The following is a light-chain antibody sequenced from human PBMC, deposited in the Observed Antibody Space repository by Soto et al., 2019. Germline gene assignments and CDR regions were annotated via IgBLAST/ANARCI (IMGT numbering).Light chain of an antibody. Sequence: EIVMTQSPATLSMSPGETATLSCRASQSVRNNLVWYQQKPGQAPRLLIYDASTRATGIPARVCGSGSGTEFSLIISSLQSEDFEVYYCQHHYEWVTFGGGTKVEI. CDR2: DAS. V-gene: IGKV3-15*01. CDR3: QHHYEWVT. CDR1: QSVRNN. J-gene: IGKJ4*01.